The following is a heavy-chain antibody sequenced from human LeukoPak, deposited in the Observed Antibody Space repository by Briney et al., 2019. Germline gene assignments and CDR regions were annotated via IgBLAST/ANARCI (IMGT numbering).Heavy chain of an antibody. CDR3: AKARNWNDYYFDY. Sequence: GRSLRLSCAASGFTFSTYGMHWVRQAPGKGLEWVAAISYDGSNEYYADSVKGRFTISRDNSKNTLYLQMSSLRAEDTAVYYCAKARNWNDYYFDYWGQGTLVTVSS. CDR2: ISYDGSNE. D-gene: IGHD1-1*01. J-gene: IGHJ4*02. CDR1: GFTFSTYG. V-gene: IGHV3-30*18.